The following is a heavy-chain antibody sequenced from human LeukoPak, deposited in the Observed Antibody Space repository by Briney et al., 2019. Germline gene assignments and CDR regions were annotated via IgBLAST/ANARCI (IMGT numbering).Heavy chain of an antibody. D-gene: IGHD6-13*01. J-gene: IGHJ4*02. CDR3: ARGNPKKPGIAAAGTVVDY. Sequence: GGSLRLSCAASGFTFSSYWMSWVRQAPGKGLEWVANIKQDGSEKYYVDSVKGRFTISRDNAKNSLYLQMSSLRAEDTAVYYCARGNPKKPGIAAAGTVVDYWGQGTLVTVSS. CDR1: GFTFSSYW. CDR2: IKQDGSEK. V-gene: IGHV3-7*01.